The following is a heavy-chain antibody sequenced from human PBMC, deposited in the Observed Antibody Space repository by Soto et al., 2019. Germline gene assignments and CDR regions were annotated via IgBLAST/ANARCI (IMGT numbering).Heavy chain of an antibody. V-gene: IGHV4-28*01. CDR1: GGSISSSNW. CDR2: IYYSGTT. D-gene: IGHD1-26*01. Sequence: SGTLSLTCAVSGGSISSSNWWSWVRQPPGKGLEWIGYIYYSGTTYYNPSLKSRVTMSVDTSKNQFSLKLTSVTAVDTAVYYCARREIQGPIDYWGQGTLLTVPS. CDR3: ARREIQGPIDY. J-gene: IGHJ4*02.